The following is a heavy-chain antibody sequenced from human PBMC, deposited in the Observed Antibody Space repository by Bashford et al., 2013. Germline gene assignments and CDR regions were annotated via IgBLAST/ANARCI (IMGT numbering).Heavy chain of an antibody. V-gene: IGHV4-30-4*01. J-gene: IGHJ6*02. CDR3: AGGVGFGELLPRPRDYGMDV. D-gene: IGHD3-10*01. Sequence: SETLSLTCTVSGGSISSGDYYWSWIRQPPGKGLEWIGYIYYSGSTYYNPSLKSRVTISVDTSKNQFSLKLSSVTAADTAVYYCAGGVGFGELLPRPRDYGMDVWGQGTTVTVSS. CDR2: IYYSGST. CDR1: GGSISSGDYY.